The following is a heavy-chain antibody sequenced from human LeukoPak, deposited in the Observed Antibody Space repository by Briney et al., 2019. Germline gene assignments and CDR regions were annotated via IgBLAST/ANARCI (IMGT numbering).Heavy chain of an antibody. Sequence: GGSLRLSCAASGFTFSDYYMSWIRQAPGKGLEWVSYISSSGSTIYYADSVKGRFTISRDNAKNSLYLQMNSLRAEDTAVYYCARDAPIYEQQDLFDYWGQGTLVTVSS. D-gene: IGHD6-13*01. J-gene: IGHJ4*02. V-gene: IGHV3-11*01. CDR3: ARDAPIYEQQDLFDY. CDR2: ISSSGSTI. CDR1: GFTFSDYY.